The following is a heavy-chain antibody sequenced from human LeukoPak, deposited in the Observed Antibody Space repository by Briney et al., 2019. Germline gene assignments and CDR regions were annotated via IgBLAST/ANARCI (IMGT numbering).Heavy chain of an antibody. D-gene: IGHD5-18*01. CDR3: ARSQGYSYGSSY. CDR2: IVPILGTA. CDR1: GGSFGRYA. Sequence: ASVKVSCTAPGGSFGRYAISWVRQAPGQGLEWMGGIVPILGTANYAQKFQGRVTITADDSTGTAYMELTSLRSADTAVYYCARSQGYSYGSSYWGQGTLVTVSP. J-gene: IGHJ4*02. V-gene: IGHV1-69*13.